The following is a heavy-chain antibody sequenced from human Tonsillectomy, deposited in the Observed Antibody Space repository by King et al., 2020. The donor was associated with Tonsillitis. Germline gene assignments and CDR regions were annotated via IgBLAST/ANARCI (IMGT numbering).Heavy chain of an antibody. J-gene: IGHJ4*02. D-gene: IGHD6-19*01. CDR2: IYSSGTT. CDR1: GDSISSDSYS. Sequence: VQLQESGPRLVKPSQPLSLTCTVSGDSISSDSYSWSWIRRPAGEGLEWIGRIYSSGTTVYNPSLESRVTMSVDTSKNQFPLKLSSVTAADPAVYYCARDLSRGGWSPLGYWGQGTLVTVSS. V-gene: IGHV4-61*02. CDR3: ARDLSRGGWSPLGY.